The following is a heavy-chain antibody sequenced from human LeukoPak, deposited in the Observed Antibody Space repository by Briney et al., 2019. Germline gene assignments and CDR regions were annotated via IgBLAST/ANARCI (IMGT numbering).Heavy chain of an antibody. V-gene: IGHV3-53*05. CDR3: ARDGGIWSYYGMDV. D-gene: IGHD6-13*01. Sequence: PGGSLRLSCAASGFTVSSNYMSWVRQAPGKGLEWVSVIYSGGSTYYADSVKGRFTISRDNSKNTLYLQMNSLRAEDTAVYYCARDGGIWSYYGMDVWGQGTTVTVSS. CDR1: GFTVSSNY. CDR2: IYSGGST. J-gene: IGHJ6*02.